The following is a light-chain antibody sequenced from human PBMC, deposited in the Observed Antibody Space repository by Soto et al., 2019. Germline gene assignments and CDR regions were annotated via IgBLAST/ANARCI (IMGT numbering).Light chain of an antibody. CDR3: QQYGSSRLPIT. J-gene: IGKJ5*01. V-gene: IGKV3-20*01. Sequence: EIVLTHSPGTLSLSPWEIATLSCRASQSVSSSYLAWYQQKPGQAPRLLIYGASSRATGIPDRFSGSGSGTDFTLTISRLEPEDFAVYYCQQYGSSRLPITFGQGTRLEIK. CDR2: GAS. CDR1: QSVSSSY.